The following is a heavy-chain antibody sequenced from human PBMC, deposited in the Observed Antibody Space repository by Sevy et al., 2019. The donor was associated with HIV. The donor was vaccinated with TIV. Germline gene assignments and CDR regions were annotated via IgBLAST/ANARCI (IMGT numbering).Heavy chain of an antibody. J-gene: IGHJ4*02. D-gene: IGHD4-17*01. Sequence: SETLSLTCAVYGGSFSGYYWSWIRQPPGKGLEWIGEINHSGSTNYSPSLKSRVTISVDTSKNQFSLKLSSVTAADTAVYYCASREKNGDSTLYYFDYWGQGTLVTVSS. CDR1: GGSFSGYY. CDR3: ASREKNGDSTLYYFDY. V-gene: IGHV4-34*01. CDR2: INHSGST.